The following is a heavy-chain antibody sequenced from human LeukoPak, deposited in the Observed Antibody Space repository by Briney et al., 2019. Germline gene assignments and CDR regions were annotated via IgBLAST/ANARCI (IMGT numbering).Heavy chain of an antibody. Sequence: PRGSLRLSCAASGFTFRSYAVTWVRQAPGKGLEWVSSISSSSSYIYYADSVKGRFTISRDNAKNSLYLQMNSLRAEDTAVYYCAVRRGIYYWGQGTLVTVSS. CDR2: ISSSSSYI. J-gene: IGHJ4*02. CDR3: AVRRGIYY. CDR1: GFTFRSYA. V-gene: IGHV3-21*01.